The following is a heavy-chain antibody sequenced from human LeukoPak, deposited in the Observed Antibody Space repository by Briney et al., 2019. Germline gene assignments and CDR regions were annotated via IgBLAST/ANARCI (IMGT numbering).Heavy chain of an antibody. CDR3: ARDRGGVPIDI. J-gene: IGHJ3*02. V-gene: IGHV4-59*01. Sequence: NPSETLSLTCTVSGGSISSYYWSWIRQPPGKGLEWIGYIYYSGSTNYNPSLKSRVTISVDTSKNQFSLKLSSVTAADTAVYYCARDRGGVPIDIWGQGTMVTVSS. CDR2: IYYSGST. CDR1: GGSISSYY.